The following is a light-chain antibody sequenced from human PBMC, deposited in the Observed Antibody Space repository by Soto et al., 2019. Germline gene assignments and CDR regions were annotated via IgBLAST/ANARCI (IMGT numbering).Light chain of an antibody. CDR2: DAS. Sequence: IQMNQSPSTLSASVGARVPITCRASQSISSWLAWYQQKPGKAPKLLIYDASSLESGVPSRFSGSGSGTELTITISSLQPDDCETYYCQQYNSYSSTFGQGTKVDI. V-gene: IGKV1-5*01. CDR1: QSISSW. J-gene: IGKJ1*01. CDR3: QQYNSYSST.